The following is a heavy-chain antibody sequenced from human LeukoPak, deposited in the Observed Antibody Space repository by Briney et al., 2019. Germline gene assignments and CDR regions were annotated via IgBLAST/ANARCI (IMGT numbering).Heavy chain of an antibody. J-gene: IGHJ4*02. CDR1: GGSISSSNYY. V-gene: IGHV4-39*01. CDR2: IYYSGST. CDR3: ATSPGYYYGSGNKVGDY. D-gene: IGHD3-10*01. Sequence: PSETLSLTCTVSGGSISSSNYYWGWIRQPPGKGLEWIGSIYYSGSTYYNPSLKSRVTISVDTSKNQFSLKLSSVTAADTAVYYCATSPGYYYGSGNKVGDYWGQGTLVTVSS.